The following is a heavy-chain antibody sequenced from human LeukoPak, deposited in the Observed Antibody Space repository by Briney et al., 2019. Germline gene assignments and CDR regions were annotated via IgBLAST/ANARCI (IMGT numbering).Heavy chain of an antibody. D-gene: IGHD6-19*01. CDR1: GYTFTGYY. CDR2: INPNSGGT. CDR3: ARVQYSSGWSFDY. J-gene: IGHJ4*02. V-gene: IGHV1-2*02. Sequence: ASVKVSCKASGYTFTGYYMHWVRQAPGQGLEWMGWINPNSGGTNYAQKFQGRVTMTRDTSISTAYMELSRLRSDDTAVYYCARVQYSSGWSFDYWGQGTLVTVSS.